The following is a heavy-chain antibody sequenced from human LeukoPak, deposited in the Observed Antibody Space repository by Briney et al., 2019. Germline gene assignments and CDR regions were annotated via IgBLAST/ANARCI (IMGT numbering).Heavy chain of an antibody. V-gene: IGHV4-61*02. CDR2: IYTSGST. Sequence: PSETLSLTCPVAGGSISSGSYYWSWIRQPAGKGLEWIGRIYTSGSTNYNPSLKSRVTISVDTSKNQFSLKLSSVTAADTAVYYRARENDLKFDPWGQGTLVTVSS. J-gene: IGHJ5*02. CDR3: ARENDLKFDP. CDR1: GGSISSGSYY.